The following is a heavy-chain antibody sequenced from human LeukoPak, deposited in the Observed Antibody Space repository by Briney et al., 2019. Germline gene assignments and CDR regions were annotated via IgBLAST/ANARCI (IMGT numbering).Heavy chain of an antibody. CDR3: ARDTYYYDSGGYYFWFDP. D-gene: IGHD3-22*01. J-gene: IGHJ5*02. CDR1: GGSISTYY. CDR2: IYYSGST. Sequence: PSETLSLTCTVSGGSISTYYWSWIRQPPGKGLEWIGYIYYSGSTNYNPSLKSRVTISVDTSQNKFSLKLTSVTAADTAVYYCARDTYYYDSGGYYFWFDPWGQGTLVTVSS. V-gene: IGHV4-59*01.